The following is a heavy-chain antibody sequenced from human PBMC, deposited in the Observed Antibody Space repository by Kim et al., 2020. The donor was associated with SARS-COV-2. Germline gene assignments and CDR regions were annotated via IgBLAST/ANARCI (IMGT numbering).Heavy chain of an antibody. J-gene: IGHJ5*02. CDR1: GFTFSSYW. V-gene: IGHV3-7*03. CDR3: ARDKLPGPRVDWFDP. CDR2: IKQDGSEK. Sequence: GGSLRLSCAASGFTFSSYWMSWVRQAPGKGLEWVANIKQDGSEKYYVDSVKGRFTISRDNAKNSLYLQMNSLRAEDTAVYYCARDKLPGPRVDWFDPWGQGTLVTVSS. D-gene: IGHD2-8*02.